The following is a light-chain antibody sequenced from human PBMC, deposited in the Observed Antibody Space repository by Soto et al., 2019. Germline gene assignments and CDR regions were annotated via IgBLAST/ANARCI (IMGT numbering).Light chain of an antibody. CDR2: QTS. V-gene: IGKV3-11*01. CDR3: HQRQSWPRT. J-gene: IGKJ1*01. Sequence: EIVLTQSPATLSSFPGDRVTLSCRASQYINTRLDWYQHRPGQAPRLLISQTSIRAAGIPARFSASGSGTEFTLNISAVQHEDFALYYCHQRQSWPRTFGQGTKVDI. CDR1: QYINTR.